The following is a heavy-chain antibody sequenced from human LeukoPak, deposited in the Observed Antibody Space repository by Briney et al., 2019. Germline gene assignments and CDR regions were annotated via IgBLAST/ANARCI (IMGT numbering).Heavy chain of an antibody. CDR2: MNPNSGNT. J-gene: IGHJ4*02. Sequence: ASVKVSCKASGYTFTSYDIDWVRQATGQGLEWMGWMNPNSGNTGYAQKFQGRVTMTRNTSISTAYMELSSLRSDDTAVYYCARDMTDYYDSSGYLPFDYWGQGTLVTVSS. CDR1: GYTFTSYD. CDR3: ARDMTDYYDSSGYLPFDY. D-gene: IGHD3-22*01. V-gene: IGHV1-8*01.